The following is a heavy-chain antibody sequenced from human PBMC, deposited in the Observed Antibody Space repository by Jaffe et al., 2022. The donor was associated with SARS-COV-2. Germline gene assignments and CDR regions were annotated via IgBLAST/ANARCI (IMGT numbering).Heavy chain of an antibody. V-gene: IGHV3-30*04. CDR3: ARETSYSGAGSFDY. CDR1: GFTFNTYS. D-gene: IGHD3-10*01. Sequence: QVQLIESGGGVVQPGRSLRLSCAASGFTFNTYSLHWVRQPPGKGLEWVAFISSDGSLKHYSDSLKGRFTISRDNFQSTLYLQMNSLGPDDTAVYFCARETSYSGAGSFDYWGQGTLVTVSA. J-gene: IGHJ4*02. CDR2: ISSDGSLK.